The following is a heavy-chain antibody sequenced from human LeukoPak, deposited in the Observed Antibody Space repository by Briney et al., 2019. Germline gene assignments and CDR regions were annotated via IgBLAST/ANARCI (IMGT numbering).Heavy chain of an antibody. CDR2: INHSGST. Sequence: KSSETLSLTCTVSGGSISSSSYYWGWIRQPPGKGLEWIGEINHSGSTNYNPSLKSRVTISVDTSKNQFSLKLSSVTAADTAVYYCARAIVGATDRHFDYWGQGTLVTVSS. J-gene: IGHJ4*02. CDR3: ARAIVGATDRHFDY. CDR1: GGSISSSSYY. D-gene: IGHD1-26*01. V-gene: IGHV4-39*07.